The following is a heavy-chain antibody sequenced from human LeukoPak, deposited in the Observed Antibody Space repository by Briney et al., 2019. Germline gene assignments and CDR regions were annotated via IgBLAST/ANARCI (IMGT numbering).Heavy chain of an antibody. V-gene: IGHV4-34*01. CDR3: ARADYYYGMDV. Sequence: PSETLSLTCAVYGGSFSGYYWSWIRQPPGKGLEWIGEINHSGSTNYNPSLKSRVTISVDTSKNQFSLKLGSVTAADTAVYYCARADYYYGMDVWGQGTTVTVSS. J-gene: IGHJ6*02. CDR2: INHSGST. CDR1: GGSFSGYY.